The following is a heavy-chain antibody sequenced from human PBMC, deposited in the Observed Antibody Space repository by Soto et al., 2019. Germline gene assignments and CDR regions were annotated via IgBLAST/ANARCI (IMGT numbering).Heavy chain of an antibody. CDR3: AKGKYSNYVGHYMDV. Sequence: GGSLRLSCAASGFTFSIYGMHWFRQAPGKGLEWVSAISGSGGSTYYADSVKGRFTISRDNSKNTLYLQMNSLRAEDTAVYYCAKGKYSNYVGHYMDVWGKGTTVTVSS. CDR2: ISGSGGST. J-gene: IGHJ6*03. V-gene: IGHV3-23*01. CDR1: GFTFSIYG. D-gene: IGHD4-4*01.